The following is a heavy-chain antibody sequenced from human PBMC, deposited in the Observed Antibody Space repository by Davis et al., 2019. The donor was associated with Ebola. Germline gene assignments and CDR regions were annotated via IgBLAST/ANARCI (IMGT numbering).Heavy chain of an antibody. CDR3: ARLLTSVTTEYSSGH. CDR1: GFTFSTSA. J-gene: IGHJ4*02. V-gene: IGHV3-73*01. D-gene: IGHD4-17*01. Sequence: PGGSLRLSCAGSGFTFSTSAIHWVRQASGKGLEWVGRIRSRGNNYATSYAASVRGRFTMSRDDSKNTAYLQMNSLTTDDTAVYYCARLLTSVTTEYSSGHWGQGTLVTVSS. CDR2: IRSRGNNYAT.